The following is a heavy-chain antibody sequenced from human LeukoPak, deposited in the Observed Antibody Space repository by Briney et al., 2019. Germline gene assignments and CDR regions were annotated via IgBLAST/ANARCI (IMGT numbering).Heavy chain of an antibody. CDR1: KFTFGSFW. Sequence: PGGSLRLSCAASKFTFGSFWMNWVRLVPGKGLLWVSHINPDASDTEYADSVKGRFTVSRDNARNTLYLEMRSLSVQDSGLYYCARVRNGYSSGLDVWGPGTWVTVSS. J-gene: IGHJ6*02. CDR2: INPDASDT. CDR3: ARVRNGYSSGLDV. D-gene: IGHD6-19*01. V-gene: IGHV3-74*01.